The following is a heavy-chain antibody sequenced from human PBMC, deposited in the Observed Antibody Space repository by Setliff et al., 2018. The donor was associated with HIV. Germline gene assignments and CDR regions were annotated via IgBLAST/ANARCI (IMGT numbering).Heavy chain of an antibody. CDR3: ARGGSNSWSPFDY. CDR1: GFTFSSDS. CDR2: ISSDGSST. J-gene: IGHJ4*02. Sequence: GGSLRLSCAASGFTFSSDSMNWARQAPGKGLEWVSSISSDGSSTTYADSVKGRFTISRDNAKNTLYLQMNSLRAEDTAVYYCARGGSNSWSPFDYWGQGTLVTVSS. V-gene: IGHV3-74*01. D-gene: IGHD6-13*01.